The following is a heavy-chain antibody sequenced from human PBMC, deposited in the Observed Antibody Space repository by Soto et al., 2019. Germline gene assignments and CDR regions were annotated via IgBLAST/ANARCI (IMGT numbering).Heavy chain of an antibody. V-gene: IGHV3-30*18. CDR3: AKVWGATHGDY. CDR2: ISYDGSNK. Sequence: ESGGGVVPPGRSLRLSCAASGFTFSSYGMHWVRQAPGKGLEWVAVISYDGSNKYYADSVKGRFTISRDNSKNTLYLQMNSLRAEDTAVYYCAKVWGATHGDYWGQGTLVTVSS. CDR1: GFTFSSYG. J-gene: IGHJ4*02. D-gene: IGHD3-16*01.